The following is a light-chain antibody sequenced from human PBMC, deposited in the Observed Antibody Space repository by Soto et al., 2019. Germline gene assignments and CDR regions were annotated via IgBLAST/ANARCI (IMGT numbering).Light chain of an antibody. V-gene: IGLV4-69*01. J-gene: IGLJ2*01. CDR1: SGHSSYA. CDR2: LNSDGSH. CDR3: QTWGTGIRV. Sequence: QSVLTQSPSASASLGDSVKLTCALSSGHSSYAIAWHQQQPEKGPRYLMKLNSDGSHSKGDGIPDRFSGSSSGAARSLTSFRLQYEDEDYYYCQTWGTGIRVFGGGTKLTVL.